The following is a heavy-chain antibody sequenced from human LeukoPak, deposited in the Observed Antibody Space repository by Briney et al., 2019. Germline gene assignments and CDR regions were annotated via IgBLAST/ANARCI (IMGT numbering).Heavy chain of an antibody. Sequence: GASVKVSCKASGYTFTSYGISWVRQAPGQGLEWMGWINPNSGGTNYAQKFQGRVTMTRDTSISTAYVELSRLRSDDTAVYYCARGLGGIANEYNFDYWGQGTLVTVSS. J-gene: IGHJ4*02. V-gene: IGHV1-2*02. CDR2: INPNSGGT. CDR1: GYTFTSYG. CDR3: ARGLGGIANEYNFDY. D-gene: IGHD6-13*01.